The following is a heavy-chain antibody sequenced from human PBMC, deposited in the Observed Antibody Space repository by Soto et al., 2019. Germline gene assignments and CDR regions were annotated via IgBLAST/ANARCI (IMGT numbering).Heavy chain of an antibody. CDR3: AKDPRLQRAY. J-gene: IGHJ4*02. Sequence: GGSLRLSCTASGFPFGHYAMSWVRQAPGKGLEWVAGISGGGDGTNYADSVKGRFTVSRDNSRNTLYLQMDSLRAEDTAIYYCAKDPRLQRAYWGQGTLVTVSS. CDR1: GFPFGHYA. CDR2: ISGGGDGT. V-gene: IGHV3-23*01. D-gene: IGHD4-4*01.